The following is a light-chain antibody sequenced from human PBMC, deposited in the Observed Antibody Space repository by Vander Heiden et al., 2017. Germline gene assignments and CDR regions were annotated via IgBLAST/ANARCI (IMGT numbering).Light chain of an antibody. Sequence: SYVLTQPPSVSVAPGQTARIACGGNNIGTKGGHWYRQKPGQAPVVVVHDYGARPSGIPERFSGPNSGNTATLAIRRVEAGEESASYCLLWDDTSVFVGGGTKLTVL. J-gene: IGLJ2*01. CDR2: DYG. V-gene: IGLV3-21*02. CDR1: NIGTKG. CDR3: LLWDDTSVF.